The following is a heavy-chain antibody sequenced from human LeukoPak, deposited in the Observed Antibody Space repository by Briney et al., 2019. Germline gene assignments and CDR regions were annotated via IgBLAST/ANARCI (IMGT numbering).Heavy chain of an antibody. J-gene: IGHJ5*02. V-gene: IGHV3-7*03. CDR2: IKQDGSEK. D-gene: IGHD1-1*01. CDR1: GFTFGSYW. Sequence: PGGSLRLSCAASGFTFGSYWMSWVRQAPGKGLEWVANIKQDGSEKYYVDSVKGRFTISRDNAKNSLYLQMNSLRAEDTAVYYCARFRTDNWFDPWGQGTLVTVSS. CDR3: ARFRTDNWFDP.